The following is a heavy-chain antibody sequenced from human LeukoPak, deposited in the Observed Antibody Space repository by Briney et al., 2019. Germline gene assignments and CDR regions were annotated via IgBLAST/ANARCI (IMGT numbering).Heavy chain of an antibody. D-gene: IGHD3-10*01. CDR1: GGSFSGYY. J-gene: IGHJ6*03. CDR3: ARARRYGSGSYYYYYYMDV. Sequence: IPSETLSLTCAVYGGSFSGYYWSWIRQPPGKGLEWIGEINHSGSTNYNPSLKSRVAISVDTSKNQFSLKLSSVTAADTAVYYCARARRYGSGSYYYYYYMDVWGKGTTVTVSS. CDR2: INHSGST. V-gene: IGHV4-34*01.